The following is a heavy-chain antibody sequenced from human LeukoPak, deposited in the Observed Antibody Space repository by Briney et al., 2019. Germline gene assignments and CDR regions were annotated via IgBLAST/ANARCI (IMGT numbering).Heavy chain of an antibody. Sequence: PGGSLRLSCAASGFTFSRYWMSWVRQAPGKGLEWVANIKQDGSEKYYVDSVKGRFTISRDNAKNSLYLQMNSLRAEDTAVYYCARVSSTYNLDYWGQGTLVTVSS. CDR1: GFTFSRYW. CDR2: IKQDGSEK. V-gene: IGHV3-7*01. J-gene: IGHJ4*02. CDR3: ARVSSTYNLDY. D-gene: IGHD6-6*01.